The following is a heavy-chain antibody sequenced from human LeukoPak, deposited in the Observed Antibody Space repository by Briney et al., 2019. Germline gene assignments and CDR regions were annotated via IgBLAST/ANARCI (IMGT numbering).Heavy chain of an antibody. J-gene: IGHJ6*02. Sequence: GGSLRPSCTASGFTFGDYAMSWVRQAPGKGLEWVGFIRSKAYGGTTEYAVSVKGRFTISRDDSKSIAYLQMNSLKTEDTAVYYCTRDGDYFGMDVWGQGTTVTVSS. V-gene: IGHV3-49*04. CDR1: GFTFGDYA. CDR3: TRDGDYFGMDV. CDR2: IRSKAYGGTT. D-gene: IGHD2-15*01.